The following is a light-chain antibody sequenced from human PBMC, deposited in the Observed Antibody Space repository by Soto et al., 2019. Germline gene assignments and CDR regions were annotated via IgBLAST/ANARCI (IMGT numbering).Light chain of an antibody. V-gene: IGLV1-44*01. CDR1: SSNVGINT. J-gene: IGLJ3*02. CDR2: TNV. CDR3: AAWDDSLSGLV. Sequence: QSVLPQPPSTSATPGQRVTLSCSGSSSNVGINTVRWYQQVPGTAPRLLIYTNVQRPSGVPGRFSGSKSGTSASLAIGGLQSEDEADYYCAAWDDSLSGLVFGGGTKLTVL.